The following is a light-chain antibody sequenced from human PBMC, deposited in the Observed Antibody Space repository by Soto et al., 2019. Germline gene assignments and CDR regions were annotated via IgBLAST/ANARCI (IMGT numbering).Light chain of an antibody. CDR3: QQYSTWPRT. J-gene: IGKJ1*01. CDR2: GAS. Sequence: EIVMTQSPATLSASPGERATLSCRASQSVGSSLAWYQQKPGQAPRFLSYGASPRTTGIPARFSGSGSGTEFTLTISSLQSEDFAVYYCQQYSTWPRTFGQGTKVEV. CDR1: QSVGSS. V-gene: IGKV3-15*01.